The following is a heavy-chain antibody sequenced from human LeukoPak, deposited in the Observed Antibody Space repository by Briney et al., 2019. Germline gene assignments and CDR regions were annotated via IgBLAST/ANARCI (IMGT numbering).Heavy chain of an antibody. V-gene: IGHV1-46*01. CDR3: ARAHYASSNIKVPFDV. J-gene: IGHJ6*04. CDR1: GYTFTNYY. Sequence: EAPVKVSCKASGYTFTNYYMHWVRQAPGQGLEWMGVIDPSAGSTTYAQKFQGRVTMTRDTATSTVYMELSSLRSEDTAVYYCARAHYASSNIKVPFDVWGKGTTVTVSS. CDR2: IDPSAGST. D-gene: IGHD3-22*01.